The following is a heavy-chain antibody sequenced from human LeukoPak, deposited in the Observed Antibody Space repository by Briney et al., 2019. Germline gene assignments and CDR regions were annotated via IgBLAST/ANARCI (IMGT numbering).Heavy chain of an antibody. Sequence: GGSLRLSCAASGFTFSSYEMNWVRQAPGKGLEWVSYISSSGSTIYYADSVKGRFTISRDNAKNSLYLQMNSLRAEDTAVYYCARWVRYDILTGLDYWGQGTLVTVSS. CDR1: GFTFSSYE. J-gene: IGHJ4*02. CDR2: ISSSGSTI. CDR3: ARWVRYDILTGLDY. D-gene: IGHD3-9*01. V-gene: IGHV3-48*03.